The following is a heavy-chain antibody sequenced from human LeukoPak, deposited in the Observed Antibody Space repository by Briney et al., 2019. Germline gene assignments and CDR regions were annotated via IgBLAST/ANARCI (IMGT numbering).Heavy chain of an antibody. Sequence: ASVTVSCKASGYTFTSYAMNWVRQAPGQGLEWMGWINTNTGNPTYAQGFTGRFVFSLDTSVSTAYLQISSLKAEDTAVYYCARDLRGYYYDSSGYLAYWGQGTLVTVSS. V-gene: IGHV7-4-1*02. D-gene: IGHD3-22*01. CDR2: INTNTGNP. CDR3: ARDLRGYYYDSSGYLAY. J-gene: IGHJ4*02. CDR1: GYTFTSYA.